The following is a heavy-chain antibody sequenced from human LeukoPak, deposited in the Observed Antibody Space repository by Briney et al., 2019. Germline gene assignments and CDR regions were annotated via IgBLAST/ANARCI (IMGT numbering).Heavy chain of an antibody. CDR1: GGTFSSYA. V-gene: IGHV1-69*04. Sequence: SVKVSCKASGGTFSSYAISWVRQAPGQGLEWMGRIIPILGIANYAQKFQGRVTITADESTSTAYMELSSLRSEDTAVYYCARVVVVVPAAMALYYYYMDVWGKGTTVTVSS. CDR2: IIPILGIA. J-gene: IGHJ6*03. CDR3: ARVVVVVPAAMALYYYYMDV. D-gene: IGHD2-2*01.